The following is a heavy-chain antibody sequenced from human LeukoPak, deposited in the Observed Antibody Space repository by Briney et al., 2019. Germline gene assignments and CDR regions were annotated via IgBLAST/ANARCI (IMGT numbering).Heavy chain of an antibody. D-gene: IGHD2-15*01. V-gene: IGHV4-34*01. CDR2: INHSGST. Sequence: SETLSLTCTVSGGSISSYYWSWIRQPPGKGLEWIGEINHSGSTNYNPSLKSRVTISVDTSKNQFSLKLSSVTAADTAVYYCARGRIVVVVAAVYYYYGMDVWGQGTTVTVSS. J-gene: IGHJ6*02. CDR1: GGSISSYY. CDR3: ARGRIVVVVAAVYYYYGMDV.